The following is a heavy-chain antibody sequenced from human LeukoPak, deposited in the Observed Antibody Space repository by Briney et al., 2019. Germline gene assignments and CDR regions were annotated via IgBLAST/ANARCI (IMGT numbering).Heavy chain of an antibody. CDR3: ARSQLSITSGCDLRS. J-gene: IGHJ4*02. CDR1: GGTFSSYA. CDR2: IIPIFGTA. V-gene: IGHV1-69*05. Sequence: SVKVSCKASGGTFSSYAISWVRQAPGQGLEWMGGIIPIFGTANYAQKFQGRVTVTTDESTSTAYMELSSLRSEDTAVYYCARSQLSITSGCDLRSWGQGTLVTVSS. D-gene: IGHD5-12*01.